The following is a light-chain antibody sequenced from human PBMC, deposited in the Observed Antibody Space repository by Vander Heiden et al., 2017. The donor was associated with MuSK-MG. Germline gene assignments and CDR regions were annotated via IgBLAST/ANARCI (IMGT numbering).Light chain of an antibody. V-gene: IGLV3-25*03. J-gene: IGLJ1*01. Sequence: SELTPPLSVSVSPGQTARLTCSGDALSKEHTFWYQLKPGQAPVLIISRDTERPSGIPERFSGSSSGTTVTLTISGVQAEDEADYFCQSTDSSDTYVFGTGTTVTVL. CDR2: RDT. CDR3: QSTDSSDTYV. CDR1: ALSKEH.